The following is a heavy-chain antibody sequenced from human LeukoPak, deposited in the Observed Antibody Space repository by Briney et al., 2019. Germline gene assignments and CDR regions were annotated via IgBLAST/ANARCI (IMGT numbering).Heavy chain of an antibody. CDR3: ASGTVLMVYAISY. J-gene: IGHJ4*02. D-gene: IGHD2-8*01. V-gene: IGHV1-69*05. CDR2: IIPIFGTA. CDR1: GGTFISYA. Sequence: GASVKVSCKASGGTFISYAISWVGQAPGQGLEWMGWIIPIFGTANYAQKFQGRVTITTDESTSTAYMELSSLRSEDTAVYYCASGTVLMVYAISYWGQGTLVTVSS.